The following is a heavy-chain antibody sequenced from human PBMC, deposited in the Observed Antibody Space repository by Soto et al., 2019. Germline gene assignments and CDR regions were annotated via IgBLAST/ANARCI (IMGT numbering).Heavy chain of an antibody. CDR3: ARDHHRYSGYDYVDY. D-gene: IGHD5-12*01. J-gene: IGHJ4*02. V-gene: IGHV3-11*05. CDR2: ISSSSSYT. Sequence: GSLRLSCAASGFTFSDYYMSWIRQAPGKGLEWVSYISSSSSYTNYADSVKGRFTISRDNAKNSLYLQMNSLRAEDTALYYCARDHHRYSGYDYVDYWGQGTLVTVSS. CDR1: GFTFSDYY.